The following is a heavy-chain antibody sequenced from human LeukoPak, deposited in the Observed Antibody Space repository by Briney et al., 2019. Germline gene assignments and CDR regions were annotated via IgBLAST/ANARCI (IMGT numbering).Heavy chain of an antibody. V-gene: IGHV3-30-3*01. J-gene: IGHJ3*02. CDR3: ARDGDYGSGVDAFDI. Sequence: GGSLRLSCAASGFTFSSYAMHWVRQAPGKGLEWVAVISYDGSNKYYADSVKGRFTISRDNSKNTLYLQMNSLRAEDTAVYYCARDGDYGSGVDAFDIWGQGTMVTVSS. CDR1: GFTFSSYA. D-gene: IGHD3-10*01. CDR2: ISYDGSNK.